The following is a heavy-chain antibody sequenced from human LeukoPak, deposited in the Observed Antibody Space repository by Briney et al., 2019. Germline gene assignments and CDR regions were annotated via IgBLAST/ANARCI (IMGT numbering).Heavy chain of an antibody. J-gene: IGHJ5*01. CDR3: ARIAIPGRHYFDP. D-gene: IGHD2-2*02. CDR1: GYSFTDYS. Sequence: AAVKVSFKASGYSFTDYSMHWVRQAPGQGLEWMGWINPNSGGTVYAQEFRGRVTMTRDTSISTAYMELSRLRSDDTAVYYCARIAIPGRHYFDPWGQGTLVTVS. CDR2: INPNSGGT. V-gene: IGHV1-2*02.